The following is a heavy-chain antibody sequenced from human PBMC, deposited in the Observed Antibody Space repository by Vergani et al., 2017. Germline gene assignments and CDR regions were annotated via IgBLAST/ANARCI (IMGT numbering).Heavy chain of an antibody. CDR3: ARHSPVEWLVKLGWIDP. CDR1: GASIRSRNCY. J-gene: IGHJ5*02. CDR2: IYYSGST. Sequence: QLQLQESGPGLVKPSATLSLTCSVSGASIRSRNCYWGWIRQPPGKGLEWIASIYYSGSTYYNPSLKIRVTISVDTSKNQFSLKLSSVTAADTAVYFGARHSPVEWLVKLGWIDPWGQGILVTVSS. D-gene: IGHD6-19*01. V-gene: IGHV4-39*01.